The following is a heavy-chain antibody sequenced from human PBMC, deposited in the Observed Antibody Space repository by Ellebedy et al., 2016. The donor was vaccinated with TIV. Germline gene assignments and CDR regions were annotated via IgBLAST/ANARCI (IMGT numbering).Heavy chain of an antibody. Sequence: ASVKVSXKASGYTFTSYDINWVRQATGQGLEWMGIINPSGGSTSYAQKFQGRVTMTRDTSTSTVYMELSSLRSDDTAVYYCAREEDGDYGRNGMDVWGQGTTVTVSS. V-gene: IGHV1-46*01. CDR3: AREEDGDYGRNGMDV. CDR2: INPSGGST. D-gene: IGHD4-17*01. CDR1: GYTFTSYD. J-gene: IGHJ6*02.